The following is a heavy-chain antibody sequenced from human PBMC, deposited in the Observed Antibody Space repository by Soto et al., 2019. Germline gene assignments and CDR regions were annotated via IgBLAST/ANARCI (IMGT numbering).Heavy chain of an antibody. V-gene: IGHV1-18*01. CDR1: GYTFTNSG. Sequence: ASVKVSCKASGYTFTNSGISWVRQAPGQGLEWMGWISTDNGNTNYAQKLQGRVTMTTDTSTSTAYMELRSLRSDDTAVYYCARWGYDSSGYYIGYFDLWGRGTLVTVSS. D-gene: IGHD3-22*01. J-gene: IGHJ2*01. CDR3: ARWGYDSSGYYIGYFDL. CDR2: ISTDNGNT.